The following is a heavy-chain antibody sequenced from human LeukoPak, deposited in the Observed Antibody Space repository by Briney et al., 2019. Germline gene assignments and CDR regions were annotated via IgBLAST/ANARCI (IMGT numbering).Heavy chain of an antibody. V-gene: IGHV1-2*02. D-gene: IGHD7-27*01. CDR3: ARGPHWDPHFDY. J-gene: IGHJ4*02. CDR2: INPNSGGT. Sequence: ASVKVSCKASGFTFTAYYMHWVRQAPGQGLEWMGWINPNSGGTNYAQKFQGRVTMTRDTSISTAYMELSRLRSDDTAVYYCARGPHWDPHFDYWGQGNLVTVSS. CDR1: GFTFTAYY.